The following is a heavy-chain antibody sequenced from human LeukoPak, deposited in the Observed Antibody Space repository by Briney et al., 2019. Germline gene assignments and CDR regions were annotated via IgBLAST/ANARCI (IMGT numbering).Heavy chain of an antibody. V-gene: IGHV3-23*01. J-gene: IGHJ4*02. CDR1: GFTFSSYA. CDR2: ISGSGGST. CDR3: AREDPGYSYGTVY. Sequence: QSGGSLRLSCAASGFTFSSYAMSWVRQAPGKGLEWVSAISGSGGSTYYADSVKGRFTISRDNAKNSLYLQMNSLRAEDTAVYYCAREDPGYSYGTVYWGQGTLVTVSS. D-gene: IGHD5-18*01.